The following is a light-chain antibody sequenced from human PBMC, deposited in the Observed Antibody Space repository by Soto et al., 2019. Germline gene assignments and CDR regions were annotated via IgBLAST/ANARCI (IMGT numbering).Light chain of an antibody. CDR3: GTWYSSLSAGV. CDR1: SSNIGNNY. J-gene: IGLJ3*02. CDR2: DNN. V-gene: IGLV1-51*01. Sequence: QSVLTQPPSVSAAPGQKVTISCSGSSSNIGNNYVSWYQQLHGTAPKLLIYDNNKRPSGSPDRFSGAKSGTSATLGITGLQTGDEADYYCGTWYSSLSAGVFGGGTKLTVL.